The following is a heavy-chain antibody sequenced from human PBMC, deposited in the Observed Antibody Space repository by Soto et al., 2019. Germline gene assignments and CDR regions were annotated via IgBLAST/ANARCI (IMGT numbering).Heavy chain of an antibody. CDR1: GGTFSSYA. Sequence: SVKVSCKASGGTFSSYAISWVRQAPGQGLEWMGGIIPIFGTANYAQKFQGRVTITADESTSTAYMELNSLKSEDTAVYYCTTGLATAVYYFDYWGQGTLVTVSS. J-gene: IGHJ4*02. V-gene: IGHV1-69*13. D-gene: IGHD6-13*01. CDR2: IIPIFGTA. CDR3: TTGLATAVYYFDY.